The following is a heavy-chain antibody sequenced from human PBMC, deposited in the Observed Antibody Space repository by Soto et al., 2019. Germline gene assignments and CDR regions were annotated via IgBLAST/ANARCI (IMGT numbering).Heavy chain of an antibody. CDR3: AREMVYDDPDYYYYYYGMDV. CDR1: GFTFSSYG. D-gene: IGHD2-8*01. CDR2: IWYDGSNK. Sequence: PGGSLRLSCAASGFTFSSYGMHWVRQAPEKGLEWVAVIWYDGSNKYYADSVKGRFTISRDNSKNTLYLQMNSLRAEDTAVYYCAREMVYDDPDYYYYYYGMDVWGQGTTVTVSS. V-gene: IGHV3-33*01. J-gene: IGHJ6*02.